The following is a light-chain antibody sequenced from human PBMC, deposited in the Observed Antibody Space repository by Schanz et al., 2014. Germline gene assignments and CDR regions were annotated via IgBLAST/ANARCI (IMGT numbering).Light chain of an antibody. V-gene: IGKV3-20*01. J-gene: IGKJ5*01. CDR2: GAS. CDR1: QSVTSTS. Sequence: DIVLTQFPDTLSLSPGERATLSCRASQSVTSTSLAWYQQKPGQAPRLLISGASSRATGIPDRFSGRGSGTDFTLTISRLEPEDFAVYYCQQYGGLPITFGQGTRLEIK. CDR3: QQYGGLPIT.